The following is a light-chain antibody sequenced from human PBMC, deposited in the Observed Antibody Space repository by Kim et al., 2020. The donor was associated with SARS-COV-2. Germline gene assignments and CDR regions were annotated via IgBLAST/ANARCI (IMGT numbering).Light chain of an antibody. J-gene: IGKJ1*01. CDR1: QSISSA. CDR3: QQSYSTPWT. CDR2: AAS. Sequence: ASVGYKVTITCRASQSISSALNWYQQKPGKAPKNLIYAASSLQSGVPSRFSGSGSGTDFTLTISSLQPEDFATYYCQQSYSTPWTFGQGTKVDIK. V-gene: IGKV1-39*01.